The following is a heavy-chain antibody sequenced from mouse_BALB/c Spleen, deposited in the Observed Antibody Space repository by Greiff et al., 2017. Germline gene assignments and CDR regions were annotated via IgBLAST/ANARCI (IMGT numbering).Heavy chain of an antibody. D-gene: IGHD2-14*01. Sequence: VQLQQSGPGLVKPSQSLSLTCSVTGYSITSGYYWNWIRQFPGNKLEWMGYISYDGSNNYNPSLKNRISITRDTSKNQFFLKLNSVTTEDTATYYCARDKDYRYDGTFDYWGQGTTLTVSS. CDR1: GYSITSGYY. CDR3: ARDKDYRYDGTFDY. J-gene: IGHJ2*01. V-gene: IGHV3-6*02. CDR2: ISYDGSN.